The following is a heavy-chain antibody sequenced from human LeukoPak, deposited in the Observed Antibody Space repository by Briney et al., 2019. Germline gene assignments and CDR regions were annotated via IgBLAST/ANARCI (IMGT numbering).Heavy chain of an antibody. CDR1: GYSISSGYY. CDR2: IYHSGST. J-gene: IGHJ4*02. D-gene: IGHD3-10*01. Sequence: PSETLSLTCTVSGYSISSGYYWGWIRQPPGKGLEWIGSIYHSGSTYYNPSLKSRVTISVDTSKNQFSLKLSSVTAADTAVYYCARAPTYYYGSGNFDYWGQGTLVTVSS. CDR3: ARAPTYYYGSGNFDY. V-gene: IGHV4-38-2*02.